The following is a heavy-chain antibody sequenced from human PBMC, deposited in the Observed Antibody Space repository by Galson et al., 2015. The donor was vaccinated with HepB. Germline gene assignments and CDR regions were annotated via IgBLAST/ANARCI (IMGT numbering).Heavy chain of an antibody. D-gene: IGHD3-10*01. CDR1: GFTFGRHS. Sequence: SLRLSCAASGFTFGRHSMNWVRQAPGKGLEWISYIRSDSGVTKYPDSVKGRFTISRDNARNSLYLQMNSLRDEDTAVYYCARGLGSASYSDHRFDPWGQGTLVPVSS. CDR3: ARGLGSASYSDHRFDP. CDR2: IRSDSGVT. J-gene: IGHJ5*02. V-gene: IGHV3-48*02.